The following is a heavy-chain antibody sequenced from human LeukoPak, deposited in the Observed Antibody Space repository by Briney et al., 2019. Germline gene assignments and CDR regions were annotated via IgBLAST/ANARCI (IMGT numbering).Heavy chain of an antibody. CDR2: INSDGSTT. Sequence: GGSLRLSCAASGFTFDDYGMSWVRQAPGKGLVWVSRINSDGSTTTYADSVKGRFTISRDNAMNTLYLQMNSLRAEDTAVYYCARDRRLWNMDVWGTGTTVTISS. D-gene: IGHD4/OR15-4a*01. CDR3: ARDRRLWNMDV. J-gene: IGHJ6*03. V-gene: IGHV3-74*01. CDR1: GFTFDDYG.